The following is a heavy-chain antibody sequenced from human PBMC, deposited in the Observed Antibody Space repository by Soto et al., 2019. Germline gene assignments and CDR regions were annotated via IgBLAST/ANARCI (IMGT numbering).Heavy chain of an antibody. CDR3: ARAQYSSRWYPFDY. CDR2: IYYDGSNK. V-gene: IGHV3-33*01. Sequence: HPWGSLRLSCAASGFTFSSYGMHWVRQAPGKGLEWVAVIYYDGSNKYYADSVKGRFTISRDNSKNTLYLQMNSLRAEDTAVYYCARAQYSSRWYPFDYWGQGTLVTVSS. CDR1: GFTFSSYG. J-gene: IGHJ4*02. D-gene: IGHD6-13*01.